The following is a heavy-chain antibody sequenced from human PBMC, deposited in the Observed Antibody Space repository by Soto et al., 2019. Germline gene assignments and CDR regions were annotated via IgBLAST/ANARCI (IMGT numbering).Heavy chain of an antibody. CDR1: GFTFSSYA. CDR3: ARDFSEDGYKLVDY. J-gene: IGHJ4*02. Sequence: QVQLVESGGGVVQPGRSLRLSCAASGFTFSSYAMHWIRQAPGMGLEWVAVISYDGSNKYYADSVKGRFTISRVNSKNPLYLQMNSLRAVDTAVYYCARDFSEDGYKLVDYWGQGTLVTVSS. V-gene: IGHV3-30-3*01. CDR2: ISYDGSNK. D-gene: IGHD6-25*01.